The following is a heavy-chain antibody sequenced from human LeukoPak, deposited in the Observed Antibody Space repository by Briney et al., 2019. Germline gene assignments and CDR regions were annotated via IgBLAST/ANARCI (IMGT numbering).Heavy chain of an antibody. CDR2: IYYTGNT. D-gene: IGHD3-3*01. Sequence: SETLSLTCTVSGGSISSYYWSWIRQPPGRGLEWIGYIYYTGNTNYNPPLKSRVTISVDTSKNQFSLKLSSVTAADTAVYYCARELASITIFGVVIYYFDYWGQGTLVTVSS. J-gene: IGHJ4*02. CDR3: ARELASITIFGVVIYYFDY. CDR1: GGSISSYY. V-gene: IGHV4-59*12.